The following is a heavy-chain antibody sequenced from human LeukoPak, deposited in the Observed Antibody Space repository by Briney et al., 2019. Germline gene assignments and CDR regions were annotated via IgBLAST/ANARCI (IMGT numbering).Heavy chain of an antibody. CDR2: MNPNSANT. Sequence: ASVKVSCKASGYTFTSYGISWVRQAPGQGLEWMGWMNPNSANTGYAQKFQGRVTMTRNTSITTAYMELSSLRSEDTAVYYCARGRYYDSSGYLSDYWGQGTLVTVSS. CDR1: GYTFTSYG. CDR3: ARGRYYDSSGYLSDY. V-gene: IGHV1-8*02. J-gene: IGHJ4*02. D-gene: IGHD3-22*01.